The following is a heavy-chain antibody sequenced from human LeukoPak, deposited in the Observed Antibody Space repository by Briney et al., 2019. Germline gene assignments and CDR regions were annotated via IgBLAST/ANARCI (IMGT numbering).Heavy chain of an antibody. Sequence: GESLKISCKGSGYSFANYWIGWVRQMPGKGLEWMGIIYPHDSATSYSPSFQGQVTISADKFVSTAYLQWSSLKASDTAIYYCARSSVNWFDPWGQGTLVSVSS. CDR1: GYSFANYW. V-gene: IGHV5-51*01. CDR2: IYPHDSAT. J-gene: IGHJ5*02. CDR3: ARSSVNWFDP. D-gene: IGHD3-3*01.